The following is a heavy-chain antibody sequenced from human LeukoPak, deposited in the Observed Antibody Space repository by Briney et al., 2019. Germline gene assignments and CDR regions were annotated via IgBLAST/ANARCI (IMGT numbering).Heavy chain of an antibody. CDR3: ARDRSPEFHMTTSMDV. CDR2: ISYDGSNK. D-gene: IGHD1-14*01. Sequence: GGSLRLSCAASGFTFRSYAMQWVRQAPGKGLEWVAVISYDGSNKYYADSVKGRFTISRDNSKNTLYLQMNSLRAEDTAVYYCARDRSPEFHMTTSMDVWGQGTTVTVSS. CDR1: GFTFRSYA. V-gene: IGHV3-30-3*01. J-gene: IGHJ6*02.